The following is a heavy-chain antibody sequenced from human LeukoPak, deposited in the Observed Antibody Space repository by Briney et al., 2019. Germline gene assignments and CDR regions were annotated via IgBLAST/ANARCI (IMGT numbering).Heavy chain of an antibody. V-gene: IGHV4-59*01. CDR3: ARVGGGNYYFYGMDV. J-gene: IGHJ6*02. CDR2: IYYSGNT. Sequence: SETLFLTCTVSGGSISSYYWSWIRQPPGQGLEWIGYIYYSGNTNYNPSLKSRVTISVDTSKNQFSLSLSSVTAADTAVYYCARVGGGNYYFYGMDVWGQGTTVTVSS. CDR1: GGSISSYY. D-gene: IGHD3-10*01.